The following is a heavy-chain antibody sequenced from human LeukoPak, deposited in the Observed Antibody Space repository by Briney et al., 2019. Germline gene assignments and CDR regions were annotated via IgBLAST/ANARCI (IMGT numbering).Heavy chain of an antibody. J-gene: IGHJ4*02. V-gene: IGHV4-38-2*02. CDR3: AKDRAYSSSWYDGDY. CDR2: IYHSGST. CDR1: GYSISSGYY. D-gene: IGHD6-13*01. Sequence: SSETLSLTCTVSGYSISSGYYWGWIRQPPGKGLEWIGSIYHSGSTYYNPSLKSRVTISVDTSKNQFSLKLSSVTAADTAVYYCAKDRAYSSSWYDGDYWGQGTLVTVSS.